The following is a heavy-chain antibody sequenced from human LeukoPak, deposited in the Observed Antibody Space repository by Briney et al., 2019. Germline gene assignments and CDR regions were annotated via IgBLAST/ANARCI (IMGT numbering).Heavy chain of an antibody. D-gene: IGHD3-10*01. CDR2: VYYSGST. J-gene: IGHJ6*02. CDR1: GSSISSSSYY. CDR3: ATSDVTYYYGTGRYGMDV. Sequence: PSETLSLTCTVSGSSISSSSYYWGWIRQPPGTGLEWIGSVYYSGSTYNNPSLKSRVTISVDTSKNQFTLKLRSVTAAVRVVYFCATSDVTYYYGTGRYGMDVWGQGTTVTVSS. V-gene: IGHV4-39*06.